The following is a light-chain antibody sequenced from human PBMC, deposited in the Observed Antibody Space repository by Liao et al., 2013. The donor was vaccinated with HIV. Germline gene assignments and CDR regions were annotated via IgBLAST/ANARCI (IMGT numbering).Light chain of an antibody. CDR1: DLRNKF. CDR2: QDT. J-gene: IGLJ3*02. V-gene: IGLV3-1*01. Sequence: SYALTQPPLVSVSPGRTATITCSGRDLRNKFVSWYQQKPGQSPVLVIYQDTKRPSGIPERFSGSNSGNTATLTISGTQAIDEADYYCQAWDSSTGVFGGGTKLTVL. CDR3: QAWDSSTGV.